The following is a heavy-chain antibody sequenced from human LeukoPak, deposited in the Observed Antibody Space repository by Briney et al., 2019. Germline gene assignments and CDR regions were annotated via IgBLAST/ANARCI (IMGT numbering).Heavy chain of an antibody. D-gene: IGHD3-10*01. CDR3: ARAPMVRGVIIFDY. Sequence: ASVKVSCKASEYTFTGYYMHWVRQAPGQGLEWMGWINPNSGGTNYAQKFQGRVTMTRDTSISTAYMELSRLRSDDTAVYYCARAPMVRGVIIFDYWGQGTLVTVPS. V-gene: IGHV1-2*02. CDR2: INPNSGGT. J-gene: IGHJ4*02. CDR1: EYTFTGYY.